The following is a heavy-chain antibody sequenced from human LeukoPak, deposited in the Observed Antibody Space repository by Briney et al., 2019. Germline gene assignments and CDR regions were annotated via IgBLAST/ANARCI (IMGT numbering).Heavy chain of an antibody. J-gene: IGHJ3*02. Sequence: GGSLRLSCAASGFTFSSYWMSWVRQAPGKGLEWVANIKQDGSEKYYVDSVKGRFTISRDNAKNSLYLQMNSLRAEDTAVYYCARDSNRVVPAAIWRAFDIWGQGTMVTVSS. D-gene: IGHD2-2*02. V-gene: IGHV3-7*01. CDR2: IKQDGSEK. CDR3: ARDSNRVVPAAIWRAFDI. CDR1: GFTFSSYW.